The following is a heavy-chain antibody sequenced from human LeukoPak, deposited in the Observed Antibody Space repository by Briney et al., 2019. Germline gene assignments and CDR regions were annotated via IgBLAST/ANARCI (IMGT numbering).Heavy chain of an antibody. D-gene: IGHD1-14*01. CDR1: GFTLSSTY. CDR2: IYGGTST. CDR3: ASRYEGASYYYYGMDV. V-gene: IGHV3-66*01. Sequence: PGGSLRLSCAASGFTLSSTYMSWVRQAPGKGLEWVSVIYGGTSTYYADSVKGRFTISRDDSRNTLYLQMSSLRAEDTAVYYCASRYEGASYYYYGMDVWGQGTTVTVSS. J-gene: IGHJ6*02.